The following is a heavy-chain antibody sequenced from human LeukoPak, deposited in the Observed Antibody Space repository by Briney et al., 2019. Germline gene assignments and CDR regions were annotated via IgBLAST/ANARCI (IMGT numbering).Heavy chain of an antibody. CDR1: GFTFSGSG. CDR3: ARAHTPIVVVVATDY. D-gene: IGHD2-15*01. CDR2: IRYDGSNK. V-gene: IGHV3-30*02. Sequence: GGSLRLSCAASGFTFSGSGMHWVRQAPGKGLEWVTFIRYDGSNKYYTDSVKGRFTISRDNSKNTLYLQMDSLRAEDTAVYYCARAHTPIVVVVATDYWGQGTLVTVSS. J-gene: IGHJ4*02.